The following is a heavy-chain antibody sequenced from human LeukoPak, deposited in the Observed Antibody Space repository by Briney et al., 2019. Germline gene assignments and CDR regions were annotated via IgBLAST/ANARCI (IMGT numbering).Heavy chain of an antibody. J-gene: IGHJ5*02. V-gene: IGHV4-31*03. CDR2: VYYSGRT. CDR3: ARAPGYSSSWYGYNWFDP. D-gene: IGHD6-13*01. CDR1: GCSISNGGYY. Sequence: SQTLSLTCTVSGCSISNGGYYWSWIRQHPAKGLDWLGYVYYSGRTYYNPSLKSRVTISVDTSKNQFSLKLSSVTAADTAVYYCARAPGYSSSWYGYNWFDPCGQGTLVTVSS.